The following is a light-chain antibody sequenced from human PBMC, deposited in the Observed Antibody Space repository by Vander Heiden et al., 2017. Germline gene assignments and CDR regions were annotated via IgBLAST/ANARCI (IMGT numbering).Light chain of an antibody. CDR2: GAS. J-gene: IGKJ2*01. CDR1: QSVSSSY. Sequence: VLTQSPGTLSLSPGERATLSCRASQSVSSSYLAWYQQKPGQAPRLLIYGASSRATGIPDRFSGSGSGTDFTLTISRLEPEDFAVYYCQQYGSSPMYTFGQGTKLEIK. V-gene: IGKV3-20*01. CDR3: QQYGSSPMYT.